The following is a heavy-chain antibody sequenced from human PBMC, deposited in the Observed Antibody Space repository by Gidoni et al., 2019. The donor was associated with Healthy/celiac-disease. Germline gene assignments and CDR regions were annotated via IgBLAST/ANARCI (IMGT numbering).Heavy chain of an antibody. J-gene: IGHJ4*02. D-gene: IGHD3-3*01. CDR1: GLPFSSYA. Sequence: EVQLLESGGGLVPPGGSLRLSCAASGLPFSSYAMSWVRQAPGKGLEWVSGISGSGGRTYYADSVKGRFTISRDNSKNTLYLQMRSLRAQDTAIYYCAKSLLRFLDVFDYWGQGTLVTVSS. V-gene: IGHV3-23*01. CDR2: ISGSGGRT. CDR3: AKSLLRFLDVFDY.